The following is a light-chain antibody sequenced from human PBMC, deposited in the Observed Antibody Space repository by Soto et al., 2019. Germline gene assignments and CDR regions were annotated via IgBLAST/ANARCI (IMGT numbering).Light chain of an antibody. CDR2: GAS. V-gene: IGKV3-20*01. Sequence: EIVLTQSPGTLPLSPGERATLSCRASQSVSSSYLAWYQQKPGQAPRLLIYGASSRATGIPGRFSGSGSGTDFPLTISRLEPEDFAVYYCQQYGSSPYTFGQGTKLEIK. CDR3: QQYGSSPYT. CDR1: QSVSSSY. J-gene: IGKJ2*01.